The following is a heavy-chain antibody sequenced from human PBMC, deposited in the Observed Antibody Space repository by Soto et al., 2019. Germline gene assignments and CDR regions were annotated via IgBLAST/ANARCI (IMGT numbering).Heavy chain of an antibody. CDR3: ARDWLGIDY. CDR2: INPYNGNT. Sequence: QVQLVQSGAEVKKPGASVKVSCKASGYTFTSYGISWVRQAPGQGLEWMGWINPYNGNTNYAQKLQGRVTMTTDTSTNTAYMELRSLRSDATAVYSCARDWLGIDYWGQGTLVTVSS. D-gene: IGHD3-10*01. J-gene: IGHJ4*02. V-gene: IGHV1-18*01. CDR1: GYTFTSYG.